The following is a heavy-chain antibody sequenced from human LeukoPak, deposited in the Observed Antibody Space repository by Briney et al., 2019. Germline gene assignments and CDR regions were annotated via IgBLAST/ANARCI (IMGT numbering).Heavy chain of an antibody. CDR3: ARDRVVVPAAMDAFDI. D-gene: IGHD2-2*01. CDR1: GGSISSYY. Sequence: SVTLSLTCTVSGGSISSYYWSWIRQPAGKGLEWIGRIYTSGSTNYNPSLKSRVTMSVDTSKNQFSLKLSSVTAADTAVYYCARDRVVVPAAMDAFDIWGQGTMVTVSS. J-gene: IGHJ3*02. V-gene: IGHV4-4*07. CDR2: IYTSGST.